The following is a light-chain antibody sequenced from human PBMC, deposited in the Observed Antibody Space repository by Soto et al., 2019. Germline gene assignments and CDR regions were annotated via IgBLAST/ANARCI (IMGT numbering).Light chain of an antibody. J-gene: IGKJ1*01. V-gene: IGKV3-15*01. CDR2: GAS. CDR1: QSVSSN. Sequence: EIVMTQSPATLSVSPGERATLSCRASQSVSSNLAWYQQKTGLAPRLLIYGASTRATGIPARFSGSGSGTEFTITISSLQSEDFAIYYCQKYNEWPPGTFGQGTKVQIK. CDR3: QKYNEWPPGT.